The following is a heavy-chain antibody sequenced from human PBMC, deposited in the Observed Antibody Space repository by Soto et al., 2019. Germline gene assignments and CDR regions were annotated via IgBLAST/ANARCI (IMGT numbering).Heavy chain of an antibody. Sequence: QVQLQESGPGLVKPSRTLSLTCTVSGGSISSGGYYWTWIRQHPGKGLEWIGYNYYSGITYYNPSLKSRVTISLDTSKNQFSLKLSSATAADTAVYYCARGSSIAGLYYGMDVWGQGTTVTVSS. D-gene: IGHD6-6*01. J-gene: IGHJ6*02. CDR3: ARGSSIAGLYYGMDV. CDR2: NYYSGIT. CDR1: GGSISSGGYY. V-gene: IGHV4-31*03.